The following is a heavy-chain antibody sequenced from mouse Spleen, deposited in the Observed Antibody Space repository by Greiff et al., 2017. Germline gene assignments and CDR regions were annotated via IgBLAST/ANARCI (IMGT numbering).Heavy chain of an antibody. J-gene: IGHJ4*01. Sequence: EVQLVESGGGLVKPGGSLKLSCAASGFAFSSYDMSWVRQTPEKRLEWVAYISSGGGSTYYPDTVKGRFTISRDNAKNTLYLQMSSLKSEDTAMYYCARAGNAMDYWGQGTSVTVSS. CDR2: ISSGGGST. CDR1: GFAFSSYD. D-gene: IGHD4-1*01. V-gene: IGHV5-12-1*01. CDR3: ARAGNAMDY.